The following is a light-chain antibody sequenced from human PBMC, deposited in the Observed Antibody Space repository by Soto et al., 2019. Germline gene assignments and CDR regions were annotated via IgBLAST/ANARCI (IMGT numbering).Light chain of an antibody. V-gene: IGKV3-11*01. CDR1: QSVSTF. CDR2: NAS. Sequence: EIMLNNSPATLSLSPREGGIRSCRASQSVSTFLAWFQQKPGQPPRLLIYNASNRTTGIPARFSGSGSGTDFTLTISILEPEDFATYYCQELNSYPRTFAQGTRLEI. J-gene: IGKJ5*01. CDR3: QELNSYPRT.